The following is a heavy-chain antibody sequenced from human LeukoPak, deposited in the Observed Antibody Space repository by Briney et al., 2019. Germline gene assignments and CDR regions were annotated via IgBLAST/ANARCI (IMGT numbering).Heavy chain of an antibody. CDR3: ARVVPAAIFYMDV. CDR1: GYTFTGYY. V-gene: IGHV1-2*02. Sequence: ASVKVSCKASGYTFTGYYMHWVRQAPGQGLEWMGWINPNSGGTNYAQKFQGRVTMNRDTSISTAYMELSRLRSDDTAVYYCARVVPAAIFYMDVWGKGTTVTVSS. D-gene: IGHD2-2*01. J-gene: IGHJ6*03. CDR2: INPNSGGT.